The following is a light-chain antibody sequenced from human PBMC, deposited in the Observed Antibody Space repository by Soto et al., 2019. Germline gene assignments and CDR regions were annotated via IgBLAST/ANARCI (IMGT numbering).Light chain of an antibody. V-gene: IGLV1-40*01. CDR1: SSNIGTGYD. CDR2: GNS. Sequence: QSVLTQPPSVSGAPGQRVTISCTGSSSNIGTGYDVHWYQQLPGTAPKLLIYGNSNRPSGVPDRFSGSKSGTSASLAITGLQAEDEADYYCPSFDSSRFYVFGHGTKVTVL. CDR3: PSFDSSRFYV. J-gene: IGLJ1*01.